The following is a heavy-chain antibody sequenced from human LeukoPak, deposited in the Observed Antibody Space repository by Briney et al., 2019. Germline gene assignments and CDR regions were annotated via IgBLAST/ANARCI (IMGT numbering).Heavy chain of an antibody. D-gene: IGHD4-11*01. CDR1: GSSYA. CDR3: ARAGRFSNYDYYYHMDV. J-gene: IGHJ6*03. V-gene: IGHV1-69*13. Sequence: PSASVKVSCKVSGSSYAINWVRLAPGHGLEWMGAIIPSFGRAKYAQKFQDRASITSDESTSTVYMELSSLRTDDTAIYYCARAGRFSNYDYYYHMDVWGRGTTVIVSS. CDR2: IIPSFGRA.